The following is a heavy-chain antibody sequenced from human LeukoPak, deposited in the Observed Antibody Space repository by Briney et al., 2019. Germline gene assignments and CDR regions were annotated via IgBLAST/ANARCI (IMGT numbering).Heavy chain of an antibody. J-gene: IGHJ4*02. Sequence: GGSLRLSCAASGFSFSSYNMNWVRQTPGKGLEWVSSITSSSTYTFYADSVKGRFTISRDNARNSLYLQMSSLRAEDTAVYYCAKDTYYYDSSGYYQLDYWGQGTLVTVSS. CDR3: AKDTYYYDSSGYYQLDY. V-gene: IGHV3-21*01. CDR1: GFSFSSYN. CDR2: ITSSSTYT. D-gene: IGHD3-22*01.